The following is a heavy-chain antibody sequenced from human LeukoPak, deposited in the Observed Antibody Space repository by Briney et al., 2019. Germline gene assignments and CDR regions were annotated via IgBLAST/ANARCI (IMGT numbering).Heavy chain of an antibody. CDR2: IYYSGST. CDR3: ARKIQTGTAFDY. Sequence: PSETLSLTCTVSGGSISSYYWSWIRQPPGQGLEWIGYIYYSGSTNYNPSLKSRVTISVDTSKNQFSLKLSSVTAADTAVYYCARKIQTGTAFDYWGQGTLVTVPS. V-gene: IGHV4-59*01. D-gene: IGHD1-1*01. J-gene: IGHJ4*02. CDR1: GGSISSYY.